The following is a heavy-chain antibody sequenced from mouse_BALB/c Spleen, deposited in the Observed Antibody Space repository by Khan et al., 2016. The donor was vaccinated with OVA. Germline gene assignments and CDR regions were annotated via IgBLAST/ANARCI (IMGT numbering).Heavy chain of an antibody. Sequence: EVQLLEPGAELVKPGASVKLSCSASGFNIKDTYIHWMKQRPEQGLEWIGRIDPPNDDSKYGPKFQAKATLTADTSSNTAYLQLSSLTSEDTAVYYCATLYGNPLAFWGQGTLVSVSA. CDR1: GFNIKDTY. V-gene: IGHV14-3*02. J-gene: IGHJ3*01. CDR2: IDPPNDDS. D-gene: IGHD2-1*01. CDR3: ATLYGNPLAF.